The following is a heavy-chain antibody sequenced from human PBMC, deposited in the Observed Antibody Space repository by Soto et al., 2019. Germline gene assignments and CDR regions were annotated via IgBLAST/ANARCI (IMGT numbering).Heavy chain of an antibody. D-gene: IGHD2-15*01. V-gene: IGHV1-18*01. CDR2: ISAYNGNT. J-gene: IGHJ4*02. CDR1: GYTFTSYG. CDR3: ARSNPPVVVGAATYYIDY. Sequence: QVQLVQSGAEVKKPGASVKVSCKASGYTFTSYGISWVRQAPGQGLEWMGWISAYNGNTNYAQKLQGRVTMTTDTSTSAAYRELRSLRSEDTAVYYCARSNPPVVVGAATYYIDYWGQGTLVTVSS.